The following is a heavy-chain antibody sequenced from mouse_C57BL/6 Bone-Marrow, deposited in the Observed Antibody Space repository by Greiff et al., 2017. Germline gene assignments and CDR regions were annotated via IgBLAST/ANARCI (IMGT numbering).Heavy chain of an antibody. CDR3: ATLYYGSRNFDY. Sequence: QVQLQQPGAELVKPGASVKLSCKASGYTFTSYWMHWVKQRPGQGLEWIGMIHPNSGSTNYNEKFKSKATLTVDKSSSTAYMQLSSLTSEDSAVYYCATLYYGSRNFDYWGQGTTLTVSS. D-gene: IGHD1-1*01. CDR2: IHPNSGST. CDR1: GYTFTSYW. V-gene: IGHV1-64*01. J-gene: IGHJ2*01.